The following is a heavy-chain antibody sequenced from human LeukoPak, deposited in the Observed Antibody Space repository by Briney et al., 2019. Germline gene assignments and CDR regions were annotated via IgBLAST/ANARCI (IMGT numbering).Heavy chain of an antibody. CDR3: ARGLVLEGVYFDY. CDR1: GYSFTNYW. J-gene: IGHJ4*02. V-gene: IGHV5-51*01. CDR2: IYPGDSDT. Sequence: GESLKISCKGSGYSFTNYWIGWVRQMPGKGLEWMGTIYPGDSDTTYSPSFQGQVTIPADKSISTAYLQWSSLKASDTAMYYCARGLVLEGVYFDYWGQGTLVTVSS. D-gene: IGHD3-16*01.